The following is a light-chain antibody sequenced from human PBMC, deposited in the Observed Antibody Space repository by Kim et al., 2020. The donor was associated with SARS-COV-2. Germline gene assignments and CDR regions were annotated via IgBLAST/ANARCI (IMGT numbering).Light chain of an antibody. CDR2: AAS. J-gene: IGKJ2*01. CDR1: KSISSY. CDR3: QQSYSTPYT. Sequence: ASVADSVTITCRASKSISSYLNWYQQKPGKAPKLLIYAASSLHSGVPSRFSGSGSGTDFTLTISSLQPEDFATYYCQQSYSTPYTFGQGTKLEI. V-gene: IGKV1-39*01.